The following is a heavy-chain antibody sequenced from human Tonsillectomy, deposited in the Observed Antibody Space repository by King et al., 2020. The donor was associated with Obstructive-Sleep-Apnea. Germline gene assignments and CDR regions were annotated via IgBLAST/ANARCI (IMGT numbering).Heavy chain of an antibody. D-gene: IGHD6-13*01. CDR3: ASFSTSWYFAY. J-gene: IGHJ4*02. V-gene: IGHV1-18*04. CDR1: GYSSNRYG. CDR2: INADNGNT. Sequence: QLVQSGPEVKKPGASVKVSCKASGYSSNRYGITWVRQAPGQGLEWMGWINADNGNTDYAQKFQGRVSMTTDTSTNTAYIDLRSLRSDDTAVYYCASFSTSWYFAYWGQGTLVTVSS.